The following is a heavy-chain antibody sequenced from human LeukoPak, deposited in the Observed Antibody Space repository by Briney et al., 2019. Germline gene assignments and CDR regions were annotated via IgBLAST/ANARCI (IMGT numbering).Heavy chain of an antibody. CDR3: TRRLRCLEPDWFDP. V-gene: IGHV3-49*03. CDR1: GFTFGDYA. Sequence: SGGSLRLSCTASGFTFGDYAMSWFRQAPGKGLEWVGFIRSKAYGGTTEYAASVKGRFTISRDDSKSIAYPQMNSLKTEDTAVYYCTRRLRCLEPDWFDPWGQGTLVTVSS. D-gene: IGHD3-3*01. CDR2: IRSKAYGGTT. J-gene: IGHJ5*02.